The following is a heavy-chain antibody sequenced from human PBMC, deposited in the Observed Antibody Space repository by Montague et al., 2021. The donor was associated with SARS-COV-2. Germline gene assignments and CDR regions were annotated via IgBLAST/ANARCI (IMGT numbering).Heavy chain of an antibody. CDR3: ARMTVAGIPFDY. CDR1: GFSLSTSGMC. CDR2: IDWDDDK. D-gene: IGHD6-19*01. V-gene: IGHV2-70*11. Sequence: PALVKPTQILTLTCTFSGFSLSTSGMCVSWIRQPPGKALEWLARIDWDDDKYYSTSLKTRLTISKDTSKNQVVLTMTNMDPVDTATYYCARMTVAGIPFDYWGQGTLVTVSS. J-gene: IGHJ4*02.